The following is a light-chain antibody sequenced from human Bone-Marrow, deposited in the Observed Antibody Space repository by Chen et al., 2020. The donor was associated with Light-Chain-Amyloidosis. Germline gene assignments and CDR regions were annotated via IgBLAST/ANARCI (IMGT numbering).Light chain of an antibody. CDR2: RDT. V-gene: IGLV3-25*03. CDR3: QSADSSGTYEVI. Sequence: SYELTQPPSFSVSPGPPARITCTGDDLPTKYAYWYQQKPGQAPVLVIHRDTERPSGISERFSGSSSGTTATLTISGVQAEDEADYHCQSADSSGTYEVIFGGGTKLTVL. CDR1: DLPTKY. J-gene: IGLJ2*01.